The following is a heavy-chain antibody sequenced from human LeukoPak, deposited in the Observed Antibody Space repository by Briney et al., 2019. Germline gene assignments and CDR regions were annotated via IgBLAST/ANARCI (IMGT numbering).Heavy chain of an antibody. Sequence: GGSLRLSCAASGFTFSRYAMRWVRQAPGKGLEWVSRLIGNGGSTNYADSVQGRFTMSRDKSKNTVYLQMNSLRAEDTAVYYCAKDGGQYMANYYIYDWGKGTPVTVSS. CDR2: LIGNGGST. D-gene: IGHD1-1*01. J-gene: IGHJ6*03. CDR1: GFTFSRYA. CDR3: AKDGGQYMANYYIYD. V-gene: IGHV3-23*01.